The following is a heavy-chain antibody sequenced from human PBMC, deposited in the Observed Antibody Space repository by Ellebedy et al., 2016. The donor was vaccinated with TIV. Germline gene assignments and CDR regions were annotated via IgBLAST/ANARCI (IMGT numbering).Heavy chain of an antibody. Sequence: SETLSLTXNVSGGTISSTNYYWDWIRQSPEKGLEWIGSIYHSGSTYYSPSLKSRLTISLDTTKNQFSLRLDSVTAADTAVYYCASSPSGYEIPYWGQGTLVTVSS. J-gene: IGHJ4*02. CDR2: IYHSGST. CDR3: ASSPSGYEIPY. CDR1: GGTISSTNYY. D-gene: IGHD5-12*01. V-gene: IGHV4-39*07.